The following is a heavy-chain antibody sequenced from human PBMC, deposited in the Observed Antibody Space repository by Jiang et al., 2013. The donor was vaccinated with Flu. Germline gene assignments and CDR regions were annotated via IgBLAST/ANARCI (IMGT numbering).Heavy chain of an antibody. CDR1: GFTFSSYA. CDR2: ISYDGSNK. V-gene: IGHV3-30*04. Sequence: VQLVESGGGVVQPGRSLRLSCAASGFTFSSYAMHWVRQAPGKGLEWVAVISYDGSNKYYADSVKGRFTISRDNSKNTLYLQMNSLRAEDTAVYYCARASGVNHWVVAYWGQGTLVTVSS. CDR3: ARASGVNHWVVAY. J-gene: IGHJ4*02. D-gene: IGHD2-15*01.